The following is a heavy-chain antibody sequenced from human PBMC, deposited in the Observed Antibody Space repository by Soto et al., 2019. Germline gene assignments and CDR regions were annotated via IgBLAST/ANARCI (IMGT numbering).Heavy chain of an antibody. CDR1: GFTFSSYA. CDR3: AKDLGDSSGYYYVFDY. J-gene: IGHJ4*02. CDR2: ISGSGGST. V-gene: IGHV3-23*01. D-gene: IGHD3-22*01. Sequence: GGSLRLSCAASGFTFSSYAMSWVRQAPGKGLEWVSAISGSGGSTYYADSVKGRFTISRDNSKNTLYLQMNSLRAEDTAVYYCAKDLGDSSGYYYVFDYWGQGTLVTVSS.